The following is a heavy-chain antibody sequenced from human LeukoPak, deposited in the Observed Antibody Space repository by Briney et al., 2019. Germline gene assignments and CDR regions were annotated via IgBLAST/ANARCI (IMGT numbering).Heavy chain of an antibody. CDR3: ALIPYCTTATCYYFDF. J-gene: IGHJ4*02. CDR1: GGTFSSYA. Sequence: SVKVSCKASGGTFSSYAISWVRQAPGQGLEWMGGIIPIFGTANYAQKFQGRVTMTTDTSTSTTYMELRSLRSDDTAVYYCALIPYCTTATCYYFDFWGQGTLVTVSS. CDR2: IIPIFGTA. V-gene: IGHV1-69*05. D-gene: IGHD2-2*01.